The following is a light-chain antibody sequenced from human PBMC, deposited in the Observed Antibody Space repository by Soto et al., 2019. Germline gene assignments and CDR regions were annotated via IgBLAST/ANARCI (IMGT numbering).Light chain of an antibody. J-gene: IGKJ5*01. CDR2: KAS. Sequence: DIQMTQSPSSLSASVGDIVTITCRPSQGISNYLAWYQQTPGKAPKLLIYKASTLKSGVPSRFSGSGSGTEFTLTISSLQTEDFATYYCQQSYRTLSITVGQGTRLEIK. CDR1: QGISNY. V-gene: IGKV1-39*01. CDR3: QQSYRTLSIT.